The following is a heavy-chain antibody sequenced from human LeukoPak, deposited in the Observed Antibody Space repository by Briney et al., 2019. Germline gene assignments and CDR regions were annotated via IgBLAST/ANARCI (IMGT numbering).Heavy chain of an antibody. Sequence: GASVKVSCKASGHTFTSYYMHWVRQAPGQGLEWMGIINPSGGSTSYAQKFQGRVTMTRDTSTSTVYMELSSLRSEDTAVYYCASEGDGYNYFDYWGQGTLVTVSS. CDR2: INPSGGST. D-gene: IGHD5-24*01. CDR3: ASEGDGYNYFDY. J-gene: IGHJ4*02. CDR1: GHTFTSYY. V-gene: IGHV1-46*01.